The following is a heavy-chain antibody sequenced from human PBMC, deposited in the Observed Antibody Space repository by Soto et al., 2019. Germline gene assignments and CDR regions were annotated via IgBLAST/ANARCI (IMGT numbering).Heavy chain of an antibody. CDR3: ARDPPYGSGTSQNYGMDV. J-gene: IGHJ6*02. V-gene: IGHV3-7*04. D-gene: IGHD3-10*01. CDR2: LKPDGSQK. CDR1: GFSFSNHW. Sequence: GGSLRLSCAASGFSFSNHWMSWVRQAPGKGLEWVANLKPDGSQKWYVDSVKGRFAISRDNSKNSLFLQMNSLRADDTAVYYCARDPPYGSGTSQNYGMDVWGQGTTVTVSS.